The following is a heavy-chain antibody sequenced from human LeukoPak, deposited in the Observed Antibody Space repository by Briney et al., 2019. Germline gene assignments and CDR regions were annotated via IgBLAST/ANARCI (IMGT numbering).Heavy chain of an antibody. Sequence: SETLSLTCAVYGGSFSGYYWSWIRQPPGKGLEWIGEINHSGSTNYNPSLKSRVTISVDTSRSQFSLKLSSVTAADTAVYYCARGTLRTTAFDIWGQGTMVTVSS. D-gene: IGHD4-17*01. CDR3: ARGTLRTTAFDI. V-gene: IGHV4-34*01. CDR2: INHSGST. J-gene: IGHJ3*02. CDR1: GGSFSGYY.